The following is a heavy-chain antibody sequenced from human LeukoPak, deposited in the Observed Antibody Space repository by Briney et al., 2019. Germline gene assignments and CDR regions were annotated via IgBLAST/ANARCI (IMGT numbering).Heavy chain of an antibody. J-gene: IGHJ5*02. CDR1: GFPFSSYA. V-gene: IGHV3-23*01. D-gene: IGHD4-23*01. CDR3: AKDLWKDYGGNWFDP. CDR2: ISGSGGST. Sequence: GGSLRLSCAASGFPFSSYAMSWVRQAPGKGLEWVSAISGSGGSTYYADSVKGRFTISRDNSKNTLYLQMNSLRAEDTAVYYCAKDLWKDYGGNWFDPWGQGTLVTVSS.